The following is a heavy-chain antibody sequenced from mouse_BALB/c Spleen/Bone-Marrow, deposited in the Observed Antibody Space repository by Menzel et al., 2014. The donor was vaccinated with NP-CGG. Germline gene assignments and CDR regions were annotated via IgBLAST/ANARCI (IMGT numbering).Heavy chain of an antibody. CDR3: ASEAYYYDGNPGWFAY. J-gene: IGHJ3*01. Sequence: VQLQQSGPELVKPGASVKISCKTSGYTFTEYTMHWVKQSHGKSLEWIGGINPNNGGTSYNQKFKGKATLTVDKSSSTNYMELHSMTSEDSAFYFCASEAYYYDGNPGWFAYWGQGTLVTVSA. CDR1: GYTFTEYT. D-gene: IGHD1-1*02. V-gene: IGHV1-18*01. CDR2: INPNNGGT.